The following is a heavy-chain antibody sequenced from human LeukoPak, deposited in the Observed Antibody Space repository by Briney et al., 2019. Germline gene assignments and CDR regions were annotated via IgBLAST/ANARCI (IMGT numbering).Heavy chain of an antibody. Sequence: SETLSLTCTVSGGSISSSSYYWGWIRQPPGKGLEWIGEIYHSGSTNYNPSLKSRVTISVDKSKNQFSLKLSSVTAADTAAYYCARVSSLWSGFDYWGQGTLVTVSS. V-gene: IGHV4-39*07. J-gene: IGHJ4*02. CDR3: ARVSSLWSGFDY. CDR1: GGSISSSSYY. D-gene: IGHD3-3*01. CDR2: IYHSGST.